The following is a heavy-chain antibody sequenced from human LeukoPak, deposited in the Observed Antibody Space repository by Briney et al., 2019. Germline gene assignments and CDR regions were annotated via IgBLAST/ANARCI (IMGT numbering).Heavy chain of an antibody. Sequence: ASVTVSCKASGYTFTSYYMHWVRQAPGQGLEWMGIINPSGGSTSYAQKFQGRVTMTRDMSTSTVYMELSSLRSEDTAAYYCARGRFDYYDSSGYYRPREYYSYYYYMDVWGKGTTVTISS. V-gene: IGHV1-46*01. CDR3: ARGRFDYYDSSGYYRPREYYSYYYYMDV. CDR2: INPSGGST. J-gene: IGHJ6*03. D-gene: IGHD3-22*01. CDR1: GYTFTSYY.